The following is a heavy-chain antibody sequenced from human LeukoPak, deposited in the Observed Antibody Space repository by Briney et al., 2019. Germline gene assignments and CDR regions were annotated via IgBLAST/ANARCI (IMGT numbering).Heavy chain of an antibody. D-gene: IGHD3-3*01. CDR2: INSDGSNT. Sequence: GGSLRLSCAASGFTFSSYWMHWVRQAPGKGLVWVSRINSDGSNTSYADSVKGRFTISRDNAKNTLYLQMNSLRAEDTAVYYCARDRYDFWSSYYTDYYYMDVWGKGTTVTVSS. CDR1: GFTFSSYW. CDR3: ARDRYDFWSSYYTDYYYMDV. V-gene: IGHV3-74*01. J-gene: IGHJ6*03.